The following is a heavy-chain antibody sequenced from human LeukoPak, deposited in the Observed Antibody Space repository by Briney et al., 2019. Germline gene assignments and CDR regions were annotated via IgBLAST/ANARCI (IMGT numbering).Heavy chain of an antibody. J-gene: IGHJ4*02. V-gene: IGHV3-23*01. CDR2: LRGDGDT. D-gene: IGHD1-1*01. CDR1: GFTFSNYA. Sequence: QPGGSLRLSCEASGFTFSNYAMSWVRQAPARGLEWVSSLRGDGDTFYADSVKGRFTLSRDDSRNTVYLHLNNLRVEDTAVYYCAKTSWFSNADAVLWGQGTLVTVYS. CDR3: AKTSWFSNADAVL.